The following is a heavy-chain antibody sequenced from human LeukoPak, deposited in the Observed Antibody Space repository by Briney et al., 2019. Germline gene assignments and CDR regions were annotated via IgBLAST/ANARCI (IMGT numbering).Heavy chain of an antibody. CDR1: GGSISSYY. CDR3: ASIAAAGHFDY. V-gene: IGHV4-59*01. Sequence: PSETLSLTCTVSGGSISSYYWSWIRQPPGKGLEWIGYIYYSGSTNYNPSLKSRVTISVDTSKNQFSLKLSSVTAADTAVYYCASIAAAGHFDYWGQGTLVTVFS. CDR2: IYYSGST. D-gene: IGHD6-13*01. J-gene: IGHJ4*02.